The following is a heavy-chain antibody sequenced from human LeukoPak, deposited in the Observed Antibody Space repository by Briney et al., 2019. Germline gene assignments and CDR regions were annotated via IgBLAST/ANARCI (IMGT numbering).Heavy chain of an antibody. CDR3: ARQARYCGGGTCFDS. Sequence: SETLSLTCTVSGGSISSYYWTWIRQPPGKGLEWTGYIYYSGSTNYNPSLKGRVSISVDTSKYQFSLNLSSVTAADTAVYYCARQARYCGGGTCFDSWGQGTLVTVSS. CDR2: IYYSGST. D-gene: IGHD2-15*01. CDR1: GGSISSYY. V-gene: IGHV4-59*08. J-gene: IGHJ4*02.